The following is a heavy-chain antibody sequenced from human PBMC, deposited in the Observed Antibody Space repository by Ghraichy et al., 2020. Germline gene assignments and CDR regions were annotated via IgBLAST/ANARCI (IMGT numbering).Heavy chain of an antibody. CDR1: GFTFSSYA. Sequence: GGSLRLSCAASGFTFSSYAMNWVRQAPGKGLEWVSAISGSGGSTYYADSVKGRFTISRDNSKNTLYLQMNSLRAEDTAVYYCAKDAFEYDFWSGYYKPYGMDVWGQGTTVTVSS. CDR2: ISGSGGST. J-gene: IGHJ6*02. CDR3: AKDAFEYDFWSGYYKPYGMDV. D-gene: IGHD3-3*01. V-gene: IGHV3-23*01.